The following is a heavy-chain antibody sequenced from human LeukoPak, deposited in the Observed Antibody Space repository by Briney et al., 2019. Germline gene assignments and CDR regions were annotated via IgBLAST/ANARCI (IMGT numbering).Heavy chain of an antibody. CDR1: GGSFSGYY. Sequence: SETLSLTCAVYGGSFSGYYWSWIRQPPGKGLEGIGEINHSGSTNYNPSLKSRVTISVDTSKNQFSLKLSSVTAADTAVYYCARGRGRYSSGRYRQASDIWGQGTMVTVSS. V-gene: IGHV4-34*01. CDR2: INHSGST. D-gene: IGHD6-19*01. CDR3: ARGRGRYSSGRYRQASDI. J-gene: IGHJ3*02.